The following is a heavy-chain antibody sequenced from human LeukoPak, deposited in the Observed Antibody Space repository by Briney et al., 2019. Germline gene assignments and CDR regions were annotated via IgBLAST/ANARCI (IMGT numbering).Heavy chain of an antibody. D-gene: IGHD5-18*01. J-gene: IGHJ4*02. CDR3: ASPGEDTAMVYIFDY. Sequence: ASVKVSCKASGGTFSSYAISWVRQAPGQGLEWMGGIIPILGTANYAQKFQGRVTITADESTSTAYMELSSLRSEDTAVYYCASPGEDTAMVYIFDYWGQGTLVTVSS. CDR2: IIPILGTA. CDR1: GGTFSSYA. V-gene: IGHV1-69*13.